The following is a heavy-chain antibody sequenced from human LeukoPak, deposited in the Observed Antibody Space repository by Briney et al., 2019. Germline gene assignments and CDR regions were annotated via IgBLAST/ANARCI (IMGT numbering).Heavy chain of an antibody. D-gene: IGHD1-26*01. CDR2: IYYSGST. V-gene: IGHV4-59*01. J-gene: IGHJ4*02. Sequence: SETLSLTCTVSGVSISSYYWSWIRQPPGKGLEWIGYIYYSGSTNYNPSLKSRDTISVDTSKNQFSLKLTSVTAADTAVYYCAGSGSYYDYWGQGTLVTVSS. CDR3: AGSGSYYDY. CDR1: GVSISSYY.